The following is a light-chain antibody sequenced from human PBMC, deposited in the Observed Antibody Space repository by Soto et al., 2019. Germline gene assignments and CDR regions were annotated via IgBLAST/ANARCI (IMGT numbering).Light chain of an antibody. CDR2: GAS. CDR3: QQYGYSPIS. V-gene: IGKV3-20*01. Sequence: EVVLTQSPGALSLSPGERATLSCRASQSVSSSYLAWYQQKPGQAPRLLIYGASSRATGIPDRFSGSGSGTDFTLTISSLQSEDFVVYYCQQYGYSPISFGEGTRLEIK. J-gene: IGKJ5*01. CDR1: QSVSSSY.